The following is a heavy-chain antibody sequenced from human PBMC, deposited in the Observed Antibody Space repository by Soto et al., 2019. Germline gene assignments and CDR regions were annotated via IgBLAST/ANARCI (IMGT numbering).Heavy chain of an antibody. CDR1: GGSISDYY. CDR2: IYYSGST. CDR3: AKTPYRGSYSRNNWFAP. D-gene: IGHD1-26*01. J-gene: IGHJ5*02. Sequence: SETLSLTCTVSGGSISDYYWSWIRQSPGNGLEWIGYIYYSGSTSYNPSLKSRVTISVDTSKNQFSLKLNSVTAADTAVYYCAKTPYRGSYSRNNWFAPGAQETLFTVSS. V-gene: IGHV4-59*01.